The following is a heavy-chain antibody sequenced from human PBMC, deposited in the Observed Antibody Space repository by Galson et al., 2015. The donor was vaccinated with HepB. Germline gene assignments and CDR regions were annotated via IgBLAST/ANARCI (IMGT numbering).Heavy chain of an antibody. J-gene: IGHJ4*02. CDR3: AREYGDYVSGGYYFDY. CDR2: IYSGGST. D-gene: IGHD4-17*01. V-gene: IGHV3-66*01. Sequence: SLRLSCAASGFTVSSNYMSWVRQAPGKGLEWVSVIYSGGSTYYADSVKGRFTISRDNSRNTLYLQMNSLRAEDTAVYYCAREYGDYVSGGYYFDYWGQGTLVTVSS. CDR1: GFTVSSNY.